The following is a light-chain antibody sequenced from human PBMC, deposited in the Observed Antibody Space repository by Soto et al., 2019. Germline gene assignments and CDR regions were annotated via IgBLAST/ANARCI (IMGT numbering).Light chain of an antibody. V-gene: IGKV3-20*01. J-gene: IGKJ5*01. Sequence: DIVFTQSPGTRSWSPGDRASLYGSASQSVSTSYVARYQQKPGKAPRLLIYGASSRATGIPARFSGSGSGTDFTLTISRLEPEDFAVYYCQQYGSSRFTFGQGTRLEI. CDR1: QSVSTSY. CDR2: GAS. CDR3: QQYGSSRFT.